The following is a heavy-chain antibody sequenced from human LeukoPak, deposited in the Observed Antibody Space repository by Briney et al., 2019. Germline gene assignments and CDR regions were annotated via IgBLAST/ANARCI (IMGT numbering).Heavy chain of an antibody. CDR3: VRGIVGDSVAFDI. J-gene: IGHJ3*02. Sequence: ASVKVSCKASGYTFSNYFMHWVRQDPGQGLEWVGQIYPSYSPTYAQMFQGRVTITRDTSTSTAYMELSSLTSQDTAVYYCVRGIVGDSVAFDIWGQGTMVTVSS. V-gene: IGHV1-46*01. CDR2: IYPSYSP. CDR1: GYTFSNYF. D-gene: IGHD1-26*01.